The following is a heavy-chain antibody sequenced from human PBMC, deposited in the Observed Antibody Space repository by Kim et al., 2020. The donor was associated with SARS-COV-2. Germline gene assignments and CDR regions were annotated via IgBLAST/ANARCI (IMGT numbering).Heavy chain of an antibody. J-gene: IGHJ4*02. V-gene: IGHV3-21*04. D-gene: IGHD6-19*01. CDR3: ARVLTSGWSYFDY. Sequence: DADALKCQLPIPRDNARASLYLQMNSLRAEDTAVYYCARVLTSGWSYFDYWGQGTLVTVSA.